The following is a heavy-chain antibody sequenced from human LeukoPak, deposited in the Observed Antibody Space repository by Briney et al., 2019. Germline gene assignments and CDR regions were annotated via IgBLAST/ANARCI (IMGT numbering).Heavy chain of an antibody. CDR2: FCLGRDT. J-gene: IGHJ4*02. D-gene: IGHD2-2*01. CDR3: ARVYQSAEYYFDY. CDR1: GDSVTNDFF. Sequence: KPSETLSLTCTVSGDSVTNDFFWGWVRQPPGKELEWIGSFCLGRDTYYRPSLKSRVTISVDTSKNQFSLNLNSVTAADTAVYYCARVYQSAEYYFDYWGQGNLVSVSS. V-gene: IGHV4-38-2*02.